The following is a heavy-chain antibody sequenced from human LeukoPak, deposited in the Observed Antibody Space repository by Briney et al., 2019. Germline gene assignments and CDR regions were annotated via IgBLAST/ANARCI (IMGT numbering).Heavy chain of an antibody. D-gene: IGHD6-13*01. J-gene: IGHJ4*02. CDR2: INPKSGGT. CDR3: ARDEPITAGERGDY. V-gene: IGHV1-2*02. CDR1: GYIFTGYY. Sequence: ASVKVSCKASGYIFTGYYMHWVRQAPGQGLEWMGWINPKSGGTNYAQKLQGRVTMTRDTSISTAYMELSRLRSDDTAVYYCARDEPITAGERGDYWGQGTLVTVSS.